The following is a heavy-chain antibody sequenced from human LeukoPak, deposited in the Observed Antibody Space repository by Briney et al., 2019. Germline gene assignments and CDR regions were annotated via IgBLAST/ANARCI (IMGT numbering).Heavy chain of an antibody. CDR2: MSISGSTI. D-gene: IGHD3-10*01. J-gene: IGHJ6*02. V-gene: IGHV3-48*04. CDR3: AREIFHGSGSPRMDV. CDR1: GFIFSDYS. Sequence: PGGSLRLSCAASGFIFSDYSMNWVRQAPGRGLEYISYMSISGSTIKYAESVKGRFTISRDNAQDSLFLHMNSLRAEDTAVYYCAREIFHGSGSPRMDVWGQGTTVTVSS.